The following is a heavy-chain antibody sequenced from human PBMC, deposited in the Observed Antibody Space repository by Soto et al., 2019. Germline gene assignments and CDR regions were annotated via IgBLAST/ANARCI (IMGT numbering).Heavy chain of an antibody. V-gene: IGHV4-39*01. CDR3: ASNSYRT. CDR2: IYYSGST. CDR1: GGSISGSSYY. Sequence: ETLSLTCSVSGGSISGSSYYWGWIRQPPGKGLEWIGSIYYSGSTYYSPSLKSRVTVSVDTAKNQFSLNLSSVTAADTAVYYCASNSYRTWGQGILVTVSS. J-gene: IGHJ1*01. D-gene: IGHD2-21*01.